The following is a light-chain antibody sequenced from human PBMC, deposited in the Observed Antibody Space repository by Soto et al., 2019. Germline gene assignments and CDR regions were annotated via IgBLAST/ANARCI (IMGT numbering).Light chain of an antibody. CDR3: QHYNSYSEA. J-gene: IGKJ1*01. CDR1: QGISSW. CDR2: AAS. V-gene: IGKV1D-16*01. Sequence: DIQMTHSPSSVSASVGDRFSSTWVASQGISSWLAWYQQKPGKAPKLLIYAASSLQSGVPSRFSGSGSGTEFTLTISSLQPDDFATYYCQHYNSYSEAFGQGTKVDIK.